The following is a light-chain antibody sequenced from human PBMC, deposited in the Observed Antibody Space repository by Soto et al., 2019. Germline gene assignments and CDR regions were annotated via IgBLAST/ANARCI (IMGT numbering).Light chain of an antibody. Sequence: DIQMTQSPSTVSAYVGDSVTITCRASQSITTWLAWYQQRPGKAPKLLIYDVSSLQSGVPSRFSGSGSGTEFTLTISSLQPDDFATYYCQNYKMYSPWTVGQGTKVDIK. CDR1: QSITTW. V-gene: IGKV1-5*01. J-gene: IGKJ1*01. CDR2: DVS. CDR3: QNYKMYSPWT.